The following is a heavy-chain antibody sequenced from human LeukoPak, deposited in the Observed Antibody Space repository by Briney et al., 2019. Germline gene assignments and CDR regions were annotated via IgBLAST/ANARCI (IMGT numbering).Heavy chain of an antibody. J-gene: IGHJ6*02. CDR1: GYTFTSYG. V-gene: IGHV1-18*01. CDR3: ASGGIAAAERYYYYGMDV. Sequence: ASVKVSFKASGYTFTSYGISWVRQAPGQGLEWMGWISAYNGNTNYAQKLQGRVTMTTDTSTSTAYMELRSLRSDDTAVYYCASGGIAAAERYYYYGMDVWGQGTTVTVSS. D-gene: IGHD6-13*01. CDR2: ISAYNGNT.